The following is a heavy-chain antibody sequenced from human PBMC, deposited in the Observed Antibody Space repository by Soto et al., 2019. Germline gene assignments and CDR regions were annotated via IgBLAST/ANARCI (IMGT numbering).Heavy chain of an antibody. Sequence: SETLSLTCIVSGGSITSYHWSWIRHPPGKGLEWIGHIYYSGNTNYNPSLKSRVTISVDTSKNQFSLKLSSVTAADTAVYYCASDHPIAAALGYWGQGTLVTVSS. CDR3: ASDHPIAAALGY. D-gene: IGHD6-13*01. CDR2: IYYSGNT. V-gene: IGHV4-59*12. CDR1: GGSITSYH. J-gene: IGHJ4*02.